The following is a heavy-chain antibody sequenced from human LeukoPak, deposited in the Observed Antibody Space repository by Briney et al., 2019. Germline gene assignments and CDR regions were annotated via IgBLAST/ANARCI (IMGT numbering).Heavy chain of an antibody. D-gene: IGHD4-23*01. Sequence: GGSLRLTCAACGFTFSSYEMNWVRQAPGKGLEWVSYISSSGTAIYYADSVKGRFTISRDNAKNLLYLQMNSLRAEDTAVYYCARESPSYGGNVFDYWGQRTLVSVSS. CDR2: ISSSGTAI. CDR3: ARESPSYGGNVFDY. V-gene: IGHV3-48*03. J-gene: IGHJ4*02. CDR1: GFTFSSYE.